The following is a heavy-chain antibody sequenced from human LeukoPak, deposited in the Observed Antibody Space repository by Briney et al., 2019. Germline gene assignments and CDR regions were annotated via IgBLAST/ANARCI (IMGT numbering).Heavy chain of an antibody. CDR3: ARVNYYDSSGFFDY. Sequence: GGSLRLSCAASGFTFDDYGMSWVRQAPGKGLEWVSGINWNGGSTGYADSVKGRFTISRVNAKNSLYLQMNSLRAEDTALYYCARVNYYDSSGFFDYWGQGTLVTVSS. D-gene: IGHD3-22*01. CDR2: INWNGGST. J-gene: IGHJ4*02. V-gene: IGHV3-20*04. CDR1: GFTFDDYG.